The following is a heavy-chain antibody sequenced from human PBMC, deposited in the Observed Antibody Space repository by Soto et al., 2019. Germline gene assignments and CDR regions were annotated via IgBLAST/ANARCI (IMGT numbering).Heavy chain of an antibody. V-gene: IGHV4-34*01. CDR3: ARGLTTVRYYYYGMDV. J-gene: IGHJ6*02. CDR1: GGSFSGYY. CDR2: INHSGST. D-gene: IGHD4-17*01. Sequence: SETLSLTCAVYGGSFSGYYWSWIRQPPGKGLEWIGEINHSGSTNYNPSLKSRVTISVDTSKNQFSLKLSSVTAADTAVYYCARGLTTVRYYYYGMDVWGQGTTVT.